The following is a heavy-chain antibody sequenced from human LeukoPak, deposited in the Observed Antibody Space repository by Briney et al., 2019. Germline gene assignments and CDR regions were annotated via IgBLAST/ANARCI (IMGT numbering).Heavy chain of an antibody. J-gene: IGHJ6*03. D-gene: IGHD1-20*01. CDR1: GYTFTSYA. V-gene: IGHV1-3*01. Sequence: ASVKVSCKASGYTFTSYAMHWVRQAPGQRLEWMGWINAGNGNTKYSQKLQGRVTMTTDTSTSTAYMELRSLRSDDTAVYYCARANNWNPYYYYYYYMDVWGKGTTVTVSS. CDR3: ARANNWNPYYYYYYYMDV. CDR2: INAGNGNT.